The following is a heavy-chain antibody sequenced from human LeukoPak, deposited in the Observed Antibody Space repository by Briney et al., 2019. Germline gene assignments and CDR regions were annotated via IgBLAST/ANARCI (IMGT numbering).Heavy chain of an antibody. CDR1: GVSISSGGYC. V-gene: IGHV4-31*11. CDR2: IYHSGRT. Sequence: SQTLSLTCAVSGVSISSGGYCWSWVRQHPGKGLEWIGDIYHSGRTSYNPSLKSRISMSVDTSTNQFSLKLTSVTAADTAVFYCVPQGRLTGFEYWGRGTLVTVSS. CDR3: VPQGRLTGFEY. J-gene: IGHJ4*02.